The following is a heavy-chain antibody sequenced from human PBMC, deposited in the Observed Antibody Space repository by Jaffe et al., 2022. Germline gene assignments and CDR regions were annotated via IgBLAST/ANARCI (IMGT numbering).Heavy chain of an antibody. V-gene: IGHV4-59*01. CDR2: IYYSGST. Sequence: QVQLQESGPGLVKPSETLSLTCTVSGGSISSYYWSWIRQPPGKGLEWIGYIYYSGSTNYNPSLKSRVTISVDTSKNQFSLKLSSVTAADTAVYYCARDNYGDYVGWFDPWGQGTLVTVSS. CDR3: ARDNYGDYVGWFDP. D-gene: IGHD4-17*01. CDR1: GGSISSYY. J-gene: IGHJ5*02.